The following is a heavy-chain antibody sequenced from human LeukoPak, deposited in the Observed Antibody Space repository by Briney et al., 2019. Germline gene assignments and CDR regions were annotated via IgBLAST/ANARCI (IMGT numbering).Heavy chain of an antibody. CDR1: GFTFSNAW. D-gene: IGHD1-26*01. CDR3: ATEYYGSYNY. Sequence: PGGSLRLSCAASGFTFSNAWMSWVRQAPGKGLEWVGHIKSKTDGGTTDYAAPVKGRFTISRDDSKTTLYLQMNSLKTEDTALCYCATEYYGSYNYWGQGTLVTVSS. J-gene: IGHJ4*02. V-gene: IGHV3-15*01. CDR2: IKSKTDGGTT.